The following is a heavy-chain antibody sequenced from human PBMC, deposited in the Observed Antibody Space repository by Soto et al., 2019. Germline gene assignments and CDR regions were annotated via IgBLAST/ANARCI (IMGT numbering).Heavy chain of an antibody. CDR1: GGSISSYY. D-gene: IGHD3-10*01. CDR2: IYYSGST. CDR3: ARHNYGSASTYSDY. V-gene: IGHV4-59*08. Sequence: SETLSLTCTVSGGSISSYYWSWIRQPPGKGLEWIGYIYYSGSTNYNPSLKSRVTISVDTSKNQFSLKLNSMTAADTAVYYCARHNYGSASTYSDYWGQGTLVTVSS. J-gene: IGHJ4*02.